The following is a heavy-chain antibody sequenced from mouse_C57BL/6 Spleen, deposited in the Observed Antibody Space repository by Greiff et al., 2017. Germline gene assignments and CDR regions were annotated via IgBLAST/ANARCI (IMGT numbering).Heavy chain of an antibody. Sequence: EVQLVESGPGLVKPSQSLSLTCSVTGYSITSGYYWNWIRQFPGNKLEWMGYISYDGSNNYNPSLKSRISITRDTSKNQFFLKLNSVTTEDTATYYCARVGWDDYWGQGTTLTVSS. V-gene: IGHV3-6*01. J-gene: IGHJ2*01. CDR1: GYSITSGYY. CDR3: ARVGWDDY. CDR2: ISYDGSN. D-gene: IGHD4-1*01.